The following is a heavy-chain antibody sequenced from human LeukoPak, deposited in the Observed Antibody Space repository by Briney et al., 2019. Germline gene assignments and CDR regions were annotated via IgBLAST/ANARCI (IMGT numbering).Heavy chain of an antibody. D-gene: IGHD6-19*01. CDR3: ARAQYSSGWNFDY. V-gene: IGHV4-31*03. Sequence: SQTLSLTCTVSGGSISSGGYYWSWIRQHPGKGLESIGYIYYSGSTYYNPSLKSRVTISVDTSKNQFSLKLSSVTAADTAVYYCARAQYSSGWNFDYWGQGTLVTVSS. CDR2: IYYSGST. J-gene: IGHJ4*02. CDR1: GGSISSGGYY.